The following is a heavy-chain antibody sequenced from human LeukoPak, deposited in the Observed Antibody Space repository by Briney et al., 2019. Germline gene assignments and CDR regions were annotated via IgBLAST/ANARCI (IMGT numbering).Heavy chain of an antibody. Sequence: PGGSLRLSCAASGFTFSSYSLSWVRQAPGKRLEWVSFISSSSITIYYADSVKGRFTISRDNAEKSLYLQMNSLRAEDTAVYYCARDRGGSYSAIDYWGQGTLVTVSS. J-gene: IGHJ4*02. CDR3: ARDRGGSYSAIDY. CDR1: GFTFSSYS. D-gene: IGHD2-15*01. CDR2: ISSSSITI. V-gene: IGHV3-48*04.